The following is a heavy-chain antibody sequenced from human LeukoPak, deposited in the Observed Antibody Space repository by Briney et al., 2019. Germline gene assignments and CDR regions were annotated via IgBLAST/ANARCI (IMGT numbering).Heavy chain of an antibody. Sequence: GGSLRLSCAASGFPFSNYAMSWVRQAPGKGLEWVSVISGDDTNTYYADSVKGRFTISRDDSENMLYLQMNSLRVEDTAIFYCAKGWATSWYGLIEYWGQGTLVTVSS. V-gene: IGHV3-23*01. CDR2: ISGDDTNT. CDR3: AKGWATSWYGLIEY. D-gene: IGHD6-13*01. CDR1: GFPFSNYA. J-gene: IGHJ4*02.